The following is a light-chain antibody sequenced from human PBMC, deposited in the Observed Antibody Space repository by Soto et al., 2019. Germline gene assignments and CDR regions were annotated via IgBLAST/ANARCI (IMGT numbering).Light chain of an antibody. Sequence: IVLTQSPGTLSLSPGERATLSCSASQSVSSSSLAWYQQKPGQAPRPLIYGASSRAIGIPDRFSGSGSGTDFTLTISRLEPAEFAVYYCQQYGSSPWTFGQGTKVEIK. J-gene: IGKJ1*01. CDR1: QSVSSSS. CDR3: QQYGSSPWT. V-gene: IGKV3-20*01. CDR2: GAS.